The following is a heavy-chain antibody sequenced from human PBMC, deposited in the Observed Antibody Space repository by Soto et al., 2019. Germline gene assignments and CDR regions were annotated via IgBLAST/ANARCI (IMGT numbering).Heavy chain of an antibody. J-gene: IGHJ5*02. V-gene: IGHV4-61*01. CDR1: GGSVSSGSYY. D-gene: IGHD3-3*01. CDR3: ATRITVFGLLIPPFDP. Sequence: PSETLSLTCTVSGGSVSSGSYYWSWIRQPPGKGLEWIGETNHTGGTHYNPSLKSRVTMSVDTSKNQFSLRLSSVTAADTAIYYCATRITVFGLLIPPFDPWGQGTQVTVSS. CDR2: TNHTGGT.